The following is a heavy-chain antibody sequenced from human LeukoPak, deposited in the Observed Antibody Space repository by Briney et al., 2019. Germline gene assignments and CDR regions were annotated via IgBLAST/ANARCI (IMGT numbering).Heavy chain of an antibody. J-gene: IGHJ6*02. CDR1: GGSFSGYY. D-gene: IGHD6-19*01. CDR3: ARDAYSSGWYYYYGMDV. CDR2: INHSGST. V-gene: IGHV4-34*01. Sequence: SETLSLTCAVYGGSFSGYYWSWIRQPPGKGLEWIGEINHSGSTNYNPSLKSRVTISVDTSKNQFSLKLSSVTAADTAVYYCARDAYSSGWYYYYGMDVWGQGTTVTVSS.